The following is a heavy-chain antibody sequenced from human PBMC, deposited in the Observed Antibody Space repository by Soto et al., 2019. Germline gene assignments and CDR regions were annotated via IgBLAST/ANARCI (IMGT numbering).Heavy chain of an antibody. CDR1: GFTFSSFA. CDR2: ISGTGGNT. D-gene: IGHD5-12*01. J-gene: IGHJ2*01. Sequence: GGSLRLSCAASGFTFSSFAMSWVRQAPGKGLEWVSGISGTGGNTYYADSVKGRFTISRDNSKNTLYLQMNSLRAEDTAVYYCAKVPSDEWWLRHVKYCDLWGSGTLVTICS. CDR3: AKVPSDEWWLRHVKYCDL. V-gene: IGHV3-23*01.